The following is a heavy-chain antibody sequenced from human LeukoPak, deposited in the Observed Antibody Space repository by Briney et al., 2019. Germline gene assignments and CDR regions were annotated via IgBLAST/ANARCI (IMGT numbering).Heavy chain of an antibody. CDR1: ADSISNYY. J-gene: IGHJ4*02. Sequence: SETLSLTCTVSADSISNYYWTWLRQPPGKGLEWIGYIYNSGSTNYNTSLKSRVTISMDTSKNQFSLKLSSVTAADTAVYYCAAEFSNEQWLDWDYSGQGTLVTVSS. D-gene: IGHD6-19*01. CDR3: AAEFSNEQWLDWDY. CDR2: IYNSGST. V-gene: IGHV4-59*01.